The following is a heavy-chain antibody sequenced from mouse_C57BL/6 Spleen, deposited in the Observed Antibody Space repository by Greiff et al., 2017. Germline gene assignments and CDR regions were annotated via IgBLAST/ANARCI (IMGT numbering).Heavy chain of an antibody. J-gene: IGHJ2*01. V-gene: IGHV1-82*01. CDR1: GYAFSSSW. CDR2: IYPGDGDT. Sequence: VQLQQSGPELVKPGASVKISCKASGYAFSSSWMNWVKQRPGKGLEWIGRIYPGDGDTNYNGKFKGKATLTADKSSSKAYMQLSSLTAKDSAVYFCASWLLRGYWGQGTTLTVSS. D-gene: IGHD2-3*01. CDR3: ASWLLRGY.